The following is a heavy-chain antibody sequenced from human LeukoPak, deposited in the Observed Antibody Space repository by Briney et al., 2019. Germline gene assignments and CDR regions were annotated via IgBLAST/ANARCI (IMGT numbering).Heavy chain of an antibody. V-gene: IGHV3-48*01. CDR3: ARDQAAAGTGYFDY. CDR1: GFTFSSYS. Sequence: GGSLRLSCAASGFTFSSYSMNWVRQAPGKGLEWVSYISSSSSTIYYADSVKGRFTISRDNAKNSLYLQMNSLRAEDTAVYYCARDQAAAGTGYFDYWGQGTLVTVSS. CDR2: ISSSSSTI. D-gene: IGHD6-13*01. J-gene: IGHJ4*02.